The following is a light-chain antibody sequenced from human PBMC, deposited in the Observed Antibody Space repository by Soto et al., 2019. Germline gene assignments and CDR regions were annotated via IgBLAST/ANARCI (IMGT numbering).Light chain of an antibody. CDR2: AAS. CDR1: QGISSY. V-gene: IGKV1-8*01. Sequence: AIRMTQSPSSLSASTGDRVTITCRASQGISSYLAWYQQKPGKAPKLLIYAASTLQSGVPSRFSGHGSGTDFTLTISCLQSEDFATYYCHQDYSYPWTFGQGTKVEIK. CDR3: HQDYSYPWT. J-gene: IGKJ1*01.